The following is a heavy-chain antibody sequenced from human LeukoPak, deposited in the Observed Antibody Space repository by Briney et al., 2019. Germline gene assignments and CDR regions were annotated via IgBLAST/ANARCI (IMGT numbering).Heavy chain of an antibody. CDR2: ISGRGGST. D-gene: IGHD6-19*01. CDR1: GFTFSSYA. Sequence: PGGSLRLSCAASGFTFSSYAMSWVRQAPGKGLERVSAISGRGGSTYYADSVKGRFTISRDNSKNTLYLQMNSLRAEDTAVYYCAKVGYSSGWYFFAFDIWGQGTMVTVSS. J-gene: IGHJ3*02. CDR3: AKVGYSSGWYFFAFDI. V-gene: IGHV3-23*01.